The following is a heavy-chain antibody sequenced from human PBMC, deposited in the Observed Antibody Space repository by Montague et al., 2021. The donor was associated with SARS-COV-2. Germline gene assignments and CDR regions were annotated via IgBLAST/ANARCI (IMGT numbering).Heavy chain of an antibody. D-gene: IGHD5-18*01. CDR1: GYPLTELS. V-gene: IGHV1-24*01. CDR3: ATTRDVVTARGYMDV. Sequence: LVKVSCKVSGYPLTELSMHWVRQAPGKGLEWMGGFDPEDGETIYAQKFQGRVTMTEDTSTDTAYMELSSLRSEDTAVYYCATTRDVVTARGYMDVWGKGTTVTVSS. J-gene: IGHJ6*03. CDR2: FDPEDGET.